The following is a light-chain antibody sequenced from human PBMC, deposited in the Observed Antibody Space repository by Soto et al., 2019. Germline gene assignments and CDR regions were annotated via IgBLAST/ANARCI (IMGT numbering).Light chain of an antibody. Sequence: QSALTQPASVSGSPGQSITISCTGTSSDVGAYNYDSWYQQYPGEAPKVIIYDVSHRPAGVSNRFSGSKSGNTASLTISGLQTQEEADYYCSSYTSATTYVFGTGTKLTVL. V-gene: IGLV2-14*01. J-gene: IGLJ1*01. CDR3: SSYTSATTYV. CDR1: SSDVGAYNY. CDR2: DVS.